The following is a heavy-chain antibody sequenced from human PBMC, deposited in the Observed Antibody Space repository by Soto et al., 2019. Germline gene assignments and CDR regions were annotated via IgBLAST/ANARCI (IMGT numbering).Heavy chain of an antibody. CDR2: INHSGST. CDR1: GGSFSGYY. D-gene: IGHD2-15*01. Sequence: SETLSLICAVYGGSFSGYYWSWIRQPPGKGLEWIGEINHSGSTNYNPSLKSRVTISVDTSKNQFSLKLSSVTAADTAVYYCARRLRRKGGFDYWGQGTLVTVSS. J-gene: IGHJ4*02. CDR3: ARRLRRKGGFDY. V-gene: IGHV4-34*01.